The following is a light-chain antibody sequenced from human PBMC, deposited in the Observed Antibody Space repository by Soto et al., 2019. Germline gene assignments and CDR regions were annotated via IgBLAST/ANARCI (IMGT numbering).Light chain of an antibody. J-gene: IGKJ1*01. CDR2: DAS. V-gene: IGKV1-5*01. CDR1: HSVSSW. CDR3: QQYNSFSWT. Sequence: DIQMTQSPSTLSASVGDRVTITCRASHSVSSWLAWYQQKPGKAPKSLIYDASILESGVPSRFSGSGSGTEFTLTISSLQPDDVATYYCQQYNSFSWTFGQGTKVDIK.